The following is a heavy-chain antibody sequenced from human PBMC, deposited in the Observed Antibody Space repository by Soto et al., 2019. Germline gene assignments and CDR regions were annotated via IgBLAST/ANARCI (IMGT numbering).Heavy chain of an antibody. CDR1: GFTFSSYA. CDR3: AKEATISGYFDY. J-gene: IGHJ4*02. Sequence: RGSLRLSCAASGFTFSSYAMSWFRQAPGKGLEWVSAISGSGGSTYYADSVKGRFTISRDNSKNTLYLQMNTLRAEDTAVYYCAKEATISGYFDYWGQGTLVTVSS. CDR2: ISGSGGST. D-gene: IGHD5-12*01. V-gene: IGHV3-23*01.